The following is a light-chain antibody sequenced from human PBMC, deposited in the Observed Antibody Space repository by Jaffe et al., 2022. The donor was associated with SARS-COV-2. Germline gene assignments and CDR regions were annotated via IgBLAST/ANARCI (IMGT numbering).Light chain of an antibody. CDR1: QSISRF. CDR3: QQSHSSPLT. Sequence: DIQMTQSPSSLSASVGDRVTITCRASQSISRFLNWYQQEPGKAPKLLINGASSLQSGVPSRFSGSGSGTDFTLTISSLQPEDSATYYCQQSHSSPLTFGGGTKVEIK. CDR2: GAS. V-gene: IGKV1-39*01. J-gene: IGKJ4*01.